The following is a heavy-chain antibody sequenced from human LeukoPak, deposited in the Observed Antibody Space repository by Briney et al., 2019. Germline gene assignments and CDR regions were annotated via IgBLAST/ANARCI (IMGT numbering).Heavy chain of an antibody. CDR3: AKDPRRWSPATRDYFDY. J-gene: IGHJ4*02. V-gene: IGHV3-30*18. D-gene: IGHD4-23*01. Sequence: GGSLRLSCSASGFTFSSYGMHWVRQAPGKGLEWVAVISYDGSNKYYADSVKGRFTISRDNSKNTLYLQMNSLRAEDTAVYYCAKDPRRWSPATRDYFDYWGQGTLVTVSS. CDR2: ISYDGSNK. CDR1: GFTFSSYG.